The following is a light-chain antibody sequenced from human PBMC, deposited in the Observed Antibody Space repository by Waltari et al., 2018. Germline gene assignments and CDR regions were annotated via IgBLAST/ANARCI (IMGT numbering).Light chain of an antibody. Sequence: DIVMTQSPDSLAVSLGERATINCKSSHGLLYSSNNKNYLAWYQQKAGQPPRLLIYWASTRASGVPDRFTGSGSGTDFTLTISSLQAEDVAVYYWQENFTTKYTFGQGTKLETK. J-gene: IGKJ2*01. CDR1: HGLLYSSNNKNY. CDR3: QENFTTKYT. CDR2: WAS. V-gene: IGKV4-1*01.